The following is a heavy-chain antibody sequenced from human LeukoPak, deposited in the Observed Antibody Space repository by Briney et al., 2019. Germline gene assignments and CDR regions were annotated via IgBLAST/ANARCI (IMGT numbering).Heavy chain of an antibody. CDR1: GFTFSSYA. Sequence: GGSLRLSCAASGFTFSSYAMSWVRQAPGKGLEWVSGISGRGGSTYYADSVKGWFTISRDNSRNMLYLQMNSLRADDTAVYYCAKDPTGDPDYFDYWGQGTLVTVSS. D-gene: IGHD7-27*01. CDR2: ISGRGGST. CDR3: AKDPTGDPDYFDY. V-gene: IGHV3-23*01. J-gene: IGHJ4*02.